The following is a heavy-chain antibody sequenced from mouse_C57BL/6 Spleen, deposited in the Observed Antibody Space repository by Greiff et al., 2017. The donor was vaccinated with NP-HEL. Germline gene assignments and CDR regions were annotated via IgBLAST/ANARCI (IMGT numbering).Heavy chain of an antibody. CDR3: AREGSKYAMDY. J-gene: IGHJ4*01. D-gene: IGHD1-1*01. Sequence: QAQLQQSGPELVKPGASVKISCKASGYAFSSSWMNWVKQRPGKGLEWIGRIYPGDGDTNYNGKFKGKATLTADKSSSTAYMQLSSLTSEDSAVYFCAREGSKYAMDYWGQGTSVTVSS. V-gene: IGHV1-82*01. CDR1: GYAFSSSW. CDR2: IYPGDGDT.